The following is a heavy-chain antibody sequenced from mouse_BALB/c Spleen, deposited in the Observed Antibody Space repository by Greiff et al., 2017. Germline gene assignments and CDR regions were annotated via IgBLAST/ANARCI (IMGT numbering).Heavy chain of an antibody. J-gene: IGHJ2*01. Sequence: DVQLQESGPGLVKPSQSLSLTCSVTGYSITSGYYWNWIRQFPGNKLEWMGYISYDGSNNYNPSLKNRISITRDTSKNQFFLKLNSVTTEATATYYCAIEGIYYYGSSYVNYWGQGTTLTVSS. D-gene: IGHD1-1*01. V-gene: IGHV3-6*02. CDR3: AIEGIYYYGSSYVNY. CDR1: GYSITSGYY. CDR2: ISYDGSN.